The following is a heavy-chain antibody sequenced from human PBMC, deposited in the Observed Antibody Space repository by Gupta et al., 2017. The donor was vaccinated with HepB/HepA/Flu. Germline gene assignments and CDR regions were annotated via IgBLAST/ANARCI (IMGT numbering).Heavy chain of an antibody. V-gene: IGHV3-23*01. CDR3: ATARPGTTYDF. D-gene: IGHD1-1*01. J-gene: IGHJ4*02. Sequence: EVQLLESGGDLVQPGGSLRLSCAASGFTSGFTFSKSAMIWVRQAPGKGLEWVSGFSSVGDIYYADSVKGRFTISRDNSKNTVYLQMNSLRVEDTAVYYCATARPGTTYDFWGQGTLVTVSS. CDR2: FSSVGDI. CDR1: GFTSGFTFSKSA.